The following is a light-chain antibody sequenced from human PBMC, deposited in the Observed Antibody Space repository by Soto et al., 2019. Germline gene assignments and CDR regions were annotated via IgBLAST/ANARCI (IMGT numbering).Light chain of an antibody. V-gene: IGKV1-39*01. CDR1: QSISSY. CDR2: AAS. J-gene: IGKJ4*01. CDR3: QQSYSTPPT. Sequence: DIQMTQSQSSLSASVGDRVTITCRASQSISSYLNWYQQKPGKAPKLLVYAASSLQSGVPSRFSGSGSGTDFTLYISSLQTEDVATYNCQQSYSTPPTSGGGTKVEIK.